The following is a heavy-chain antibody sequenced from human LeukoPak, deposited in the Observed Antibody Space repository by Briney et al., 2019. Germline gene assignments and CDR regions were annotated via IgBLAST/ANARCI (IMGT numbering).Heavy chain of an antibody. J-gene: IGHJ5*02. D-gene: IGHD3-10*01. Sequence: PSQTLSLTCTVSGGSISSGGYYWSWIRQHPGKGLEWIGYIYYSGSTYYNPSLKSRFTISVDTSKNQFSLKLSSVTAADTAVYCCARSLVITMVRGVINRMTDNWFDPWGQGTLVTVSS. CDR2: IYYSGST. V-gene: IGHV4-31*03. CDR1: GGSISSGGYY. CDR3: ARSLVITMVRGVINRMTDNWFDP.